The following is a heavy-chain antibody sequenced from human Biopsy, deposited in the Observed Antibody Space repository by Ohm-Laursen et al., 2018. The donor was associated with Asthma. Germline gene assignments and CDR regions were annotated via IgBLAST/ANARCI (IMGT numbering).Heavy chain of an antibody. CDR3: AKVRSDWVITESFDY. CDR1: GFKFDEYT. J-gene: IGHJ4*02. V-gene: IGHV3-9*01. CDR2: ISWNSATI. D-gene: IGHD3-22*01. Sequence: SLRLSCAASGFKFDEYTMHWVRQAPGKGLEWVSGISWNSATIGYADSVEGRLTISRDNAKNSVFLHMDSLRPEDTAFYYCAKVRSDWVITESFDYWGQGVLITVSS.